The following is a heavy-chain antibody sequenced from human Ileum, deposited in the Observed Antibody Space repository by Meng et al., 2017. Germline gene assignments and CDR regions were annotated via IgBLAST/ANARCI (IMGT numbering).Heavy chain of an antibody. CDR3: ARHGGYYQGF. J-gene: IGHJ4*02. CDR1: SGSITSCTY. Sequence: QVPLHRSGQGLVTPSVTLALSWLGSSGSITSCTYWSWVRLPPGKGLEWIGQISHSGSTFYNPSLKSRVTMSVDKSKSQFSLMLTSVTAADTAVYYCARHGGYYQGFWGQGTLVTVSS. CDR2: ISHSGST. D-gene: IGHD4-23*01. V-gene: IGHV4-4*02.